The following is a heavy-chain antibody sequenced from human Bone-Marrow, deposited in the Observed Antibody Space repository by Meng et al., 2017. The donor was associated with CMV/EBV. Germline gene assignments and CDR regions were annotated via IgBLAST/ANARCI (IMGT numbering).Heavy chain of an antibody. J-gene: IGHJ6*02. Sequence: GASLKISCAASGFTFSSYSMNWVRQAPGKGLEWVSSISSSSSYIYYADSVKGRFTISRDNAKNSLYLQMNSLRAEDTAVYYCAREQGRVLRFFEPARTTGGMDVWGQGTTVTVSS. V-gene: IGHV3-21*01. CDR2: ISSSSSYI. CDR3: AREQGRVLRFFEPARTTGGMDV. CDR1: GFTFSSYS. D-gene: IGHD3-3*01.